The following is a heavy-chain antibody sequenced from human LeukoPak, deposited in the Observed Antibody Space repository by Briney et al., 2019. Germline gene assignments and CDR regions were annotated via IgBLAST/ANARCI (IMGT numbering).Heavy chain of an antibody. V-gene: IGHV4-39*01. CDR3: ARQESGWAATHWSDP. CDR2: IYYSGST. J-gene: IGHJ5*02. Sequence: SETLSLTCTVSGGSISSSSYYWGWIRQPPGKGLEWIGSIYYSGSTYYNPSLKSRVTISVDTSKNQFSLKLSSVTAADTAVYYCARQESGWAATHWSDPWGQGTLVTVSS. D-gene: IGHD6-19*01. CDR1: GGSISSSSYY.